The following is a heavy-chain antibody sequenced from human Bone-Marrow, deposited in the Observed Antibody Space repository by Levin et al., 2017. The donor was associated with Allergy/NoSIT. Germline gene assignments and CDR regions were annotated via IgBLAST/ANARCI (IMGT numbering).Heavy chain of an antibody. CDR2: IYYSGGT. CDR3: ARVDYGSGSVYYFDY. D-gene: IGHD3-10*01. Sequence: SETLSLTCTVSGGSISSGDYYWSWIRQPPGKGLEWIGYIYYSGGTYYNPSLKSRVTISVDTSKNQFSLKLSSVTAADTAVYYCARVDYGSGSVYYFDYWGQGTLVTVSS. V-gene: IGHV4-30-4*01. CDR1: GGSISSGDYY. J-gene: IGHJ4*02.